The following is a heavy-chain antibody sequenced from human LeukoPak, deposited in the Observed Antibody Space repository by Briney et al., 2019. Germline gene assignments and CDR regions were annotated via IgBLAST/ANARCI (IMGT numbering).Heavy chain of an antibody. J-gene: IGHJ6*04. CDR1: GFPFSIYA. V-gene: IGHV3-23*01. CDR3: AKKSCSSTSCYEDV. D-gene: IGHD2-2*01. CDR2: ISGSGDNT. Sequence: GGSLRLSCAASGFPFSIYAMSWVRQAPGKGLEWVSAISGSGDNTDYTDSVKGRFTISRDNSKNTLYLQMNSLRAEDTAVYYCAKKSCSSTSCYEDVWGKGTTVTVSS.